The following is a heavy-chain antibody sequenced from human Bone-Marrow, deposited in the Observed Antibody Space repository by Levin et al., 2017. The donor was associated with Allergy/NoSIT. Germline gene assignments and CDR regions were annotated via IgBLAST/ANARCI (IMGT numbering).Heavy chain of an antibody. CDR3: ARDLNWNYGVEFDY. D-gene: IGHD1-7*01. CDR2: IKQDGSEK. CDR1: GFTFSSYW. V-gene: IGHV3-7*01. J-gene: IGHJ4*02. Sequence: GGSLRLSCAASGFTFSSYWMSWVRQAPGKGLEWVANIKQDGSEKYYVDSVKGRFTISRDNAKNSLYLQMNSLRAEDTAVYYCARDLNWNYGVEFDYCGQGTLVTVSS.